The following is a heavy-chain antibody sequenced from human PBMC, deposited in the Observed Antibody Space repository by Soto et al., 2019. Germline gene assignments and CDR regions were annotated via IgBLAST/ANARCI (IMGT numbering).Heavy chain of an antibody. V-gene: IGHV1-69*12. J-gene: IGHJ6*02. CDR2: IMPIFRAP. D-gene: IGHD2-15*01. Sequence: QVQLVQSGAEVKKPGSSVKVSCKASGGAFSDYAFSWVRQAPGQGLEWLGGIMPIFRAPDYAQKFQGRVTLPADEFTRTAYMEMNSLRSEDTAVYYCASWLKGPDIGNYYYGMDVWGQGTTVTVS. CDR3: ASWLKGPDIGNYYYGMDV. CDR1: GGAFSDYA.